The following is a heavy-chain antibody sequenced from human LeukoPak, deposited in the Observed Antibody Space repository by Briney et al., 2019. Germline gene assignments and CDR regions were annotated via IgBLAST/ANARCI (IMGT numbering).Heavy chain of an antibody. V-gene: IGHV3-23*01. CDR3: AKARNYGFLSVDFDS. Sequence: GGSLRLSCATSGFTFSSCAMSWVRQAPGKGLEWVSIISGSGSSSSYTDSVKGRFTISRDNSKSMLYLQIISLRAEDTAVYFCAKARNYGFLSVDFDSWGQGTLVVVSS. CDR2: ISGSGSSS. J-gene: IGHJ4*02. D-gene: IGHD3-16*01. CDR1: GFTFSSCA.